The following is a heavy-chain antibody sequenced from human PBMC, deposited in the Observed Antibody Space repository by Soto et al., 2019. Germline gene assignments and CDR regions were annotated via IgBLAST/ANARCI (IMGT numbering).Heavy chain of an antibody. CDR3: ARVVLLWFGELRYYYYYMDV. Sequence: PSETLSLTCAVYGGSFSGYYWSWIRQPPGKGLEWIGEINHSGSTNYNPSLKSRVTISVDTSKNQFSLKLSSVTAADTAVYYCARVVLLWFGELRYYYYYMDVWGKGPRSPSP. V-gene: IGHV4-34*01. CDR1: GGSFSGYY. CDR2: INHSGST. D-gene: IGHD3-10*01. J-gene: IGHJ6*03.